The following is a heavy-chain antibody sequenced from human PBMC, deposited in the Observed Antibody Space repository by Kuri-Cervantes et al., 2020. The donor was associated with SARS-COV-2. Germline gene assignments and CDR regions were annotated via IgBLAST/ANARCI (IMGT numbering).Heavy chain of an antibody. CDR1: GFTFSSYA. V-gene: IGHV3-30-3*01. Sequence: GGSLRLSCAASGFTFSSYAMHWVRQAPGKGLEWVAVISYDGSNKHYADSVKGRFTISRDNSKNTLYLQMNSLRAEDTAVYYCARAYSGSYYDAFDIWGQGTMVTVSS. CDR2: ISYDGSNK. J-gene: IGHJ3*02. D-gene: IGHD1-26*01. CDR3: ARAYSGSYYDAFDI.